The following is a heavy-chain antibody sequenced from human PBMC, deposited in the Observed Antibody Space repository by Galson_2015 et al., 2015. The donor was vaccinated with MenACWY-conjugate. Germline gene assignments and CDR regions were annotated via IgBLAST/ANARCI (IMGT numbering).Heavy chain of an antibody. CDR1: GFTFNNFA. Sequence: SLRLSCAASGFTFNNFAMSWVRQAPGKGLEWVSTITGSGGSPYYADSVKGRFTLSRDNFQNTLAPQMTRLRTDDTAVYYCAKDRRTSGWELRPPFDYWGQGTLVTVSS. V-gene: IGHV3-23*01. D-gene: IGHD6-19*01. J-gene: IGHJ4*02. CDR3: AKDRRTSGWELRPPFDY. CDR2: ITGSGGSP.